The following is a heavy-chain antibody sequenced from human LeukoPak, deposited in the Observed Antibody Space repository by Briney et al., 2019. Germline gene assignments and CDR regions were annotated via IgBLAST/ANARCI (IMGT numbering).Heavy chain of an antibody. V-gene: IGHV1-18*01. CDR1: GYTFTSYG. Sequence: ASVKVSCKASGYTFTSYGISWVRQAPGQGLEWMGWISAYNGNTNYAQKLQGRVTMTTDTSTSTAYMELRSLRSDDTAVYYCARFERWTGTVYLDYWGQGTLVTVSS. J-gene: IGHJ4*02. CDR2: ISAYNGNT. CDR3: ARFERWTGTVYLDY. D-gene: IGHD3/OR15-3a*01.